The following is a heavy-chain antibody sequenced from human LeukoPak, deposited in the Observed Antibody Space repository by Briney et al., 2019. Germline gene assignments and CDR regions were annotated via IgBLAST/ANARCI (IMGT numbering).Heavy chain of an antibody. CDR2: IKQDGSEK. Sequence: GGSLRLSCAASGFTFSSYWMSWVRQAPGKGLEWVANIKQDGSEKYYVDSVKGRFTISRDNAKNSLYLQMNSLRAEDTAVYYCAKAPEGIVAARYYFDYWGQGTLVTVSS. CDR1: GFTFSSYW. CDR3: AKAPEGIVAARYYFDY. J-gene: IGHJ4*02. V-gene: IGHV3-7*01. D-gene: IGHD6-13*01.